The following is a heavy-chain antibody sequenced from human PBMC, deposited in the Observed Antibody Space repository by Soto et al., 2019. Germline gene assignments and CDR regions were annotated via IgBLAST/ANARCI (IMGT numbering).Heavy chain of an antibody. Sequence: RSLRLSCSSSGFTFADYALSWFRQARGRGLEGGGFLRSKTYGGTTESAASMIGGFTIPRDDSKSIAYLHKTSMKTDATTADYCSRLRSWKPYYFGNWVQGPLWTVSS. CDR1: GFTFADYA. CDR3: SRLRSWKPYYFGN. D-gene: IGHD3-10*01. CDR2: LRSKTYGGTT. J-gene: IGHJ4*02. V-gene: IGHV3-49*03.